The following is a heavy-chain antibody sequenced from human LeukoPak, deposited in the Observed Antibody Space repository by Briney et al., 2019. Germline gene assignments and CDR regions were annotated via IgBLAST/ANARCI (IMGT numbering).Heavy chain of an antibody. CDR1: GFTLSSYW. V-gene: IGHV3-7*01. J-gene: IGHJ4*02. CDR3: ARDEATMVRGHDY. D-gene: IGHD3-10*01. Sequence: PGGSLRLSCAASGFTLSSYWMSWVRQAPGKGLEWLANIKQDGSESYYVDSVKGRFTISRDNAKNSLYLQMNSPRADDTAVYYCARDEATMVRGHDYWGQGTLVTVSS. CDR2: IKQDGSES.